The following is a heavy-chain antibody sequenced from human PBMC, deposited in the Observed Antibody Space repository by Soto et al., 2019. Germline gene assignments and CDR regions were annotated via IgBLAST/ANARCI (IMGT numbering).Heavy chain of an antibody. CDR2: ISAYNGNT. V-gene: IGHV1-18*01. CDR3: ARERSYYYDSSGYYGDFDY. D-gene: IGHD3-22*01. CDR1: GYTFTSYV. Sequence: ASVKVSCKASGYTFTSYVISWVRQAPGQGLEWMGWISAYNGNTNYAQKLQGRVTMTTDTSTSTAYMELRSLRSDDTAVYYCARERSYYYDSSGYYGDFDYWGQGTLVTVS. J-gene: IGHJ4*02.